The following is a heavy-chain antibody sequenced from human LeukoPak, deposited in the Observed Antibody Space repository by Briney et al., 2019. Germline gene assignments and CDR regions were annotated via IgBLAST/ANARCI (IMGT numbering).Heavy chain of an antibody. J-gene: IGHJ4*02. Sequence: SETLSLTCIVSGGSISSGSHYWGWIRQPPGKGLEWTGSMHYSGTTYYNPSLTSRVTISVDTSKNQFSLRLTSVTAADTAVYYCARYPYSDSGVWQAFDYWGQGTLVTVSS. CDR2: MHYSGTT. V-gene: IGHV4-39*01. D-gene: IGHD5-12*01. CDR1: GGSISSGSHY. CDR3: ARYPYSDSGVWQAFDY.